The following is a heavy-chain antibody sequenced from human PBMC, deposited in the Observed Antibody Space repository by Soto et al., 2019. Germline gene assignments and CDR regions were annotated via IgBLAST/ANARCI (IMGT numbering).Heavy chain of an antibody. D-gene: IGHD2-15*01. CDR2: INPNSGGT. CDR1: GYTFTGYY. V-gene: IGHV1-2*04. CDR3: ARALGYCSGGSCHPAYYFDY. J-gene: IGHJ4*02. Sequence: ASVKVSCKASGYTFTGYYMHWVRQAPGQGLEWMGWINPNSGGTNYAQKFQGWVTMTRDTSISTAYMELSRLRSDDTAVYYCARALGYCSGGSCHPAYYFDYWGQGTLVTVSS.